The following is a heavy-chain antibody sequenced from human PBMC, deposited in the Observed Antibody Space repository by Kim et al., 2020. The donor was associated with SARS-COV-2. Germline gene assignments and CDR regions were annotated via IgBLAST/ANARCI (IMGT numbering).Heavy chain of an antibody. CDR1: GFILSDYS. V-gene: IGHV3-49*04. Sequence: GGSLRLSCSASGFILSDYSISWVRQTPGKGLEWVGFIKSQDDGGTTDYAASVSGRFTISREDSENIAYLQMNSLKTDDTGLYYCARVLYYYDNSGYFRAFDIWGQGTLVTVPS. CDR2: IKSQDDGGTT. D-gene: IGHD3-22*01. J-gene: IGHJ3*02. CDR3: ARVLYYYDNSGYFRAFDI.